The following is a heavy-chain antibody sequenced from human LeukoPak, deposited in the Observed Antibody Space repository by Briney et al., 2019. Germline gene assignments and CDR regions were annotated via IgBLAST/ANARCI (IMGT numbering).Heavy chain of an antibody. CDR2: IYYSGST. CDR1: GGSISSYY. Sequence: SETLSLTFTDSGGSISSYYWSWIRQPPGKGLEWIGYIYYSGSTNYNPSLKSRVTISVDTSKNQFSLKLSSVTAADTAVYYCATLWELETRDYWGQGTLVTVSS. CDR3: ATLWELETRDY. V-gene: IGHV4-59*01. J-gene: IGHJ4*02. D-gene: IGHD1-26*01.